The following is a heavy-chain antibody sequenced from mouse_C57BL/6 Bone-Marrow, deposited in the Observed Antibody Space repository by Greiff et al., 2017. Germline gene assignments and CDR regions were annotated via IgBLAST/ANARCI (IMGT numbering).Heavy chain of an antibody. V-gene: IGHV5-17*01. Sequence: VQLKESGGGLVKPGGSLKLSCAASGFTFSDYGMHWVRQAPEKGLEWVAYISSGSSTIYYADTVKGRFTISRDNATITLFLQMTSLRSEDTAMYYCASFFFDYWGQGTTLTVSS. J-gene: IGHJ2*01. CDR1: GFTFSDYG. CDR3: ASFFFDY. CDR2: ISSGSSTI.